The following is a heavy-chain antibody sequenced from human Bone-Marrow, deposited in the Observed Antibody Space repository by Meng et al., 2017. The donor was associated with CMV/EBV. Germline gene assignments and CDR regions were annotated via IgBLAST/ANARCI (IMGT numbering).Heavy chain of an antibody. CDR3: TRRRDGGYYNGMDV. Sequence: GESLKISCGASGFTFRSYNMIWVRQAPGKGLEWVSSISSSSGYMYYADSVKGRFTISRDNAKKSLYLQMNSLRAEDTAVYYCTRRRDGGYYNGMDVWGQGTTVTVSS. V-gene: IGHV3-21*01. CDR2: ISSSSGYM. CDR1: GFTFRSYN. J-gene: IGHJ6*02.